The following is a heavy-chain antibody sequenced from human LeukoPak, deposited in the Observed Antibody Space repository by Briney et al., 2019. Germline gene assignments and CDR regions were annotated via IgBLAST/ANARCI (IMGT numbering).Heavy chain of an antibody. Sequence: SETLSLTCSVSGGSISSSSYHWGWIRQSPGKGLEWIGSIYYSGSAYYNPSLKSRLTISVVTSKNQFSLKLNSVTAADTAVYYCARCISMVRGVIRPPDYWGQGTLVTVSS. CDR3: ARCISMVRGVIRPPDY. J-gene: IGHJ4*02. CDR1: GGSISSSSYH. D-gene: IGHD3-10*01. CDR2: IYYSGSA. V-gene: IGHV4-39*01.